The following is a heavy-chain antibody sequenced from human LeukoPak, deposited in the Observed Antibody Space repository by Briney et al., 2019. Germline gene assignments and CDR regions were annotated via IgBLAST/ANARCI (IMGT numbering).Heavy chain of an antibody. CDR2: ISYDGSNK. CDR3: AKGRGITMVRGYDY. Sequence: GGSLRLSCAASGFTFSSYGTHWVRQAPGKGLEWVAVISYDGSNKYYADSVKGRFTISRDNSKNTLYLQMNSLRAEDTAVYYCAKGRGITMVRGYDYWGQGTLVTVSS. V-gene: IGHV3-30*18. D-gene: IGHD3-10*01. CDR1: GFTFSSYG. J-gene: IGHJ4*02.